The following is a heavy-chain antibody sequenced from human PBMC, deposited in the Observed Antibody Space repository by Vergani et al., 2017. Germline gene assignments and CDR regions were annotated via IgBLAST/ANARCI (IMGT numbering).Heavy chain of an antibody. V-gene: IGHV3-21*01. CDR2: ISSSSRYI. CDR3: APVVVPAAIG. CDR1: GFTFSSYS. D-gene: IGHD2-2*02. Sequence: EVQLVESGGGLVKPGGSLRLSCAASGFTFSSYSMNWVRQAPGKGLEWVSSISSSSRYIYYADSVKGRFTISRDNAKNSLYLQMNSLRAEDTAVYYCAPVVVPAAIGWGQGTLVTVSS. J-gene: IGHJ4*02.